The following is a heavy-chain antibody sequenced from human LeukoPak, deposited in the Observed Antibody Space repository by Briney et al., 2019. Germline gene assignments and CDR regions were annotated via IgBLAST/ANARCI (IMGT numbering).Heavy chain of an antibody. V-gene: IGHV3-9*01. Sequence: GGSLRLSCAASGFTFDDYAMHWVRQAPGKGLEWVSGISWNSGSIGYADSVKGRFTISRDNAKNSLYLQMNSLRAEDTALYYCAKDSIGCSSTSCPPDYWGQGTLVTVSS. J-gene: IGHJ4*02. CDR2: ISWNSGSI. CDR3: AKDSIGCSSTSCPPDY. CDR1: GFTFDDYA. D-gene: IGHD2-2*01.